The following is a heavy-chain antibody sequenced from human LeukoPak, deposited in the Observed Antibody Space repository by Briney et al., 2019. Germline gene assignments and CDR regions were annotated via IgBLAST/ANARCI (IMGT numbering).Heavy chain of an antibody. CDR1: GGSISSYY. Sequence: SETLSLTCTVSGGSISSYYWSWIRQPPGKGLEWIGYIYYSGSTNYNPSLKSRVTISVDTPKNQFSLKLSSVTAADTAMYYCARDGYGIIWGQGTMVTVSS. J-gene: IGHJ3*02. D-gene: IGHD4-17*01. V-gene: IGHV4-59*01. CDR3: ARDGYGII. CDR2: IYYSGST.